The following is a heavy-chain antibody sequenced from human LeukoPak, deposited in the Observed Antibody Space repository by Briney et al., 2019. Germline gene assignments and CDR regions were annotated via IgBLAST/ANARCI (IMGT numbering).Heavy chain of an antibody. CDR2: IYYSGST. D-gene: IGHD6-6*01. CDR3: ARGRIAARFNFDY. J-gene: IGHJ4*02. Sequence: SETLSLTCTVSGGSISSYYWSWIRQPPGKGLEWIGYIYYSGSTNYNPSLKSRVTISVDTSKNQFSLKLSSVTAADTAVYYCARGRIAARFNFDYWGQGTLVTVSS. CDR1: GGSISSYY. V-gene: IGHV4-59*01.